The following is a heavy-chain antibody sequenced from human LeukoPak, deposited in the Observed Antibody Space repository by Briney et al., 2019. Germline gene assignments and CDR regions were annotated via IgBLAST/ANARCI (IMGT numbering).Heavy chain of an antibody. J-gene: IGHJ5*02. CDR2: ISSSSSHI. D-gene: IGHD3-10*01. CDR3: ARDVQLLWFGESRRTNWFDP. V-gene: IGHV3-21*01. CDR1: GFTFSSYS. Sequence: GGSLRLSCAASGFTFSSYSMNWVRQAPGKGLEWVSSISSSSSHIYYADSVKGRFTISRDNAKNSLYLQMNSLRAEDTAVYYCARDVQLLWFGESRRTNWFDPWGQGTLVTVSS.